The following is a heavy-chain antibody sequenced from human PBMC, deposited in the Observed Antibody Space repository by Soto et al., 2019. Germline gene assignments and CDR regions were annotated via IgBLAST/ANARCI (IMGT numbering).Heavy chain of an antibody. CDR1: GGTFSSYA. CDR2: IIPIFGTA. D-gene: IGHD6-6*01. CDR3: ARDGSSSSSSPTTAGFDP. V-gene: IGHV1-69*13. Sequence: SVKGSCKASGGTFSSYAISWVRQAPGQGLEWMGGIIPIFGTANYAQKFQGRVTITADESTSTAYMELSSLRSEDTAVYYCARDGSSSSSSPTTAGFDPWGQGTLVTVS. J-gene: IGHJ5*02.